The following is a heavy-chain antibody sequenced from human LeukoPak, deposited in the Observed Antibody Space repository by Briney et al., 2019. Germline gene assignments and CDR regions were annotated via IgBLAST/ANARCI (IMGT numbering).Heavy chain of an antibody. V-gene: IGHV4-34*01. CDR2: INHSGST. CDR1: GGSFSGYY. Sequence: SETLSLTCAVYGGSFSGYYWSWIRQPPGKGLEWIGEINHSGSTNYNPSLKSRVTISVDASKNQFSLKLSSVTAADTAVYYCARAYGTFDYWGQGTLVTVSS. CDR3: ARAYGTFDY. J-gene: IGHJ4*02. D-gene: IGHD3-10*01.